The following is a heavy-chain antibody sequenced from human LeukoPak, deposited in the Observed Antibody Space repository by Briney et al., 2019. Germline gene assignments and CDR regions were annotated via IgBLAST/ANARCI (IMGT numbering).Heavy chain of an antibody. CDR2: IYSGGST. Sequence: PGGSLRLSCAASGFIVSNIYMSWVRQAPGKGLEWVSVIYSGGSTYYAESVKGRFTIYRENSKNTLYLQMNSLRVDDTAVYYCTRDSDGDYSPFDYWGQGTLVTVSS. V-gene: IGHV3-53*01. D-gene: IGHD4-17*01. J-gene: IGHJ4*02. CDR3: TRDSDGDYSPFDY. CDR1: GFIVSNIY.